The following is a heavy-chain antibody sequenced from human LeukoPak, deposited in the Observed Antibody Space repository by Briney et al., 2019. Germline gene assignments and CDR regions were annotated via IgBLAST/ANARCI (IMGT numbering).Heavy chain of an antibody. D-gene: IGHD3-22*01. CDR3: ARVGYYDHGGCYPLFDS. CDR1: GGSLRSYF. J-gene: IGHJ4*02. CDR2: IDDSGST. V-gene: IGHV4-59*01. Sequence: SETLSLTCSVSGGSLRSYFWSWIRQPPGKGLELIGYIDDSGSTHYSPSLKSRVTISADTSNNRFSLKLRSVTAADTALYYCARVGYYDHGGCYPLFDSWGQGTLVTVSS.